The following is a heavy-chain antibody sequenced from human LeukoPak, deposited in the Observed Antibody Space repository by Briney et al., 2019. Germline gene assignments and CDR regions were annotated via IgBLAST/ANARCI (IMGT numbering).Heavy chain of an antibody. CDR2: IYSGGGA. CDR1: GFTVSSNY. D-gene: IGHD4-23*01. V-gene: IGHV3-53*01. Sequence: PGGSLRLSCAASGFTVSSNYMSWVRQAPGKGLEWVSLIYSGGGAYYADSVKGRFTISRDNSKNTVYLQMNSLRAGDTAVYYCAKAGGSNPPYDYWGQGTLVTVSS. CDR3: AKAGGSNPPYDY. J-gene: IGHJ4*02.